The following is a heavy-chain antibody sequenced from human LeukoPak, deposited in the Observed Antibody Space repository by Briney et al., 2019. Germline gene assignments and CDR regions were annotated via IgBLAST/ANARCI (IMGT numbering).Heavy chain of an antibody. CDR1: GGSISSSSYY. V-gene: IGHV4-39*07. J-gene: IGHJ4*02. D-gene: IGHD3-10*01. CDR3: ARRDLGSGSYNY. CDR2: IYYSGST. Sequence: SETLSLTCTVSGGSISSSSYYWGWIRQPPGKGLEWIGSIYYSGSTYYNPSLKSRVTISVDTSKNQFSLKLSSVTAADTAVYYCARRDLGSGSYNYWGQGTLVTVSS.